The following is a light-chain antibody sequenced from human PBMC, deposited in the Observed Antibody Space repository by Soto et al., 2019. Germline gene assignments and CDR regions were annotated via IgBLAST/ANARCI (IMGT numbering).Light chain of an antibody. J-gene: IGLJ1*01. CDR1: SSDFGTYNG. V-gene: IGLV2-18*02. CDR3: SSYTISNTYV. CDR2: DVS. Sequence: QSVLTQPPSVSWSPGQSVTISCTGPSSDFGTYNGISWYQQPPGTAPKLMIYDVSNRPSGVPDRFSGSKSGNTASLTIYGLQAEDEGDYYCSSYTISNTYVFGTGTKVTVL.